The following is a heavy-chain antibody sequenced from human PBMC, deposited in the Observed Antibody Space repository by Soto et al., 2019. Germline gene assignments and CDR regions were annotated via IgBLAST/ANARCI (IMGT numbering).Heavy chain of an antibody. CDR3: ARVHDYGLTNRLDP. Sequence: GGSLRLSCAASGFTFNTFSMNWVRQAPGKGLEWVSTISSSSSYIYYADSVKGRFTISRDNAKNALFLQMNSLRAEDTAVYYCARVHDYGLTNRLDPWGHGTLVTVSS. J-gene: IGHJ5*02. V-gene: IGHV3-21*01. CDR2: ISSSSSYI. D-gene: IGHD4-17*01. CDR1: GFTFNTFS.